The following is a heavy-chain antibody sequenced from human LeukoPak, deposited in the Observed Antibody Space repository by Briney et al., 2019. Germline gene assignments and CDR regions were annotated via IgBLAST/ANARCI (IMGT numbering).Heavy chain of an antibody. J-gene: IGHJ3*02. D-gene: IGHD3-10*01. CDR1: GFTFSSYW. Sequence: GGSLRLSCAASGFTFSSYWMNWVRQAPGKGLEWVANIKQDGSETYYVDSVKGRFTISRDNAKNSLYLQMNSLRAEDTAVYYCARHKRAYYSPFDIWGQGTMVTVSS. CDR2: IKQDGSET. CDR3: ARHKRAYYSPFDI. V-gene: IGHV3-7*01.